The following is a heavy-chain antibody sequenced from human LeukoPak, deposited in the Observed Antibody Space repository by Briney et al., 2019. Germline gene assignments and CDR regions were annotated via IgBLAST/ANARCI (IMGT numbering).Heavy chain of an antibody. Sequence: PSQTLSLTCTVSGGSISSGGYYWSWIRQHPGKGLEWIGYIYYSGSTYYNPSLKSRVTISVDTSKNQFSLKLSSVTAADTAVYYCARAPDYYDSSAPPGYFDYWGQGTLITVSS. V-gene: IGHV4-31*03. CDR3: ARAPDYYDSSAPPGYFDY. D-gene: IGHD3-22*01. CDR2: IYYSGST. J-gene: IGHJ4*02. CDR1: GGSISSGGYY.